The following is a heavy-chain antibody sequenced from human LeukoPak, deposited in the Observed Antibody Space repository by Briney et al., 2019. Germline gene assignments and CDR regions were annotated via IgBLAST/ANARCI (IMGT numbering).Heavy chain of an antibody. V-gene: IGHV1-8*01. J-gene: IGHJ5*02. D-gene: IGHD7-27*01. Sequence: ASVKVSCKASGYTFTNYEINWVRQGTGQGLEWLGWMNPSSGNTGYAQKFQGRVTMTRDTSISTAYMELSSLRSEDTAVYYCARGVVPNWDVHNWFDPWGQGTLVTVSS. CDR1: GYTFTNYE. CDR2: MNPSSGNT. CDR3: ARGVVPNWDVHNWFDP.